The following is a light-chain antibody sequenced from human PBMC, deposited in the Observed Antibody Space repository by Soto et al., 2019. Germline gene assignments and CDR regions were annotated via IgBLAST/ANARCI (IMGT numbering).Light chain of an antibody. CDR1: QSVSSTY. V-gene: IGKV3-20*01. Sequence: EIVLTQSPGTLSLSPGERATLSCRASQSVSSTYLAWYQQKPGQAPRLLIYGASSRATGIPDRFSGSGSGTDFTLTSSRLEPEDFAVYYCQQYGSSPRTFGQGTKVESK. CDR3: QQYGSSPRT. CDR2: GAS. J-gene: IGKJ1*01.